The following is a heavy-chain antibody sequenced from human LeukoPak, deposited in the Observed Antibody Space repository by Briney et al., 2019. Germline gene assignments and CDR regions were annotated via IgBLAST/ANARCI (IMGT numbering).Heavy chain of an antibody. CDR3: ARGSGIVVVPAYNWFDP. J-gene: IGHJ5*02. CDR2: ISYDGSNK. Sequence: PGGSLRLSCAASGFTFSSYAMHWVRQAPGKGLEWVAVISYDGSNKYYADSVKGRFTISRDNSKNTLYLQMNSLRAEDTAVYYCARGSGIVVVPAYNWFDPWGQGTLVTVSS. V-gene: IGHV3-30*01. D-gene: IGHD2-2*01. CDR1: GFTFSSYA.